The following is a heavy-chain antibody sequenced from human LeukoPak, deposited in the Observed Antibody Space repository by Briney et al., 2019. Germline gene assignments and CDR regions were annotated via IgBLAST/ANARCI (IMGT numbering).Heavy chain of an antibody. V-gene: IGHV1-18*01. CDR1: GYTFISNG. Sequence: ASVKVSCNTSGYTFISNGISWVRHPPGQGLGLKGLINTYNGNTNYAQKLQGRVTMTTETSTSTAYMELRSLRPDDTAVYHCAIRSGTYPYYFDYWGAGTRVTVSS. CDR3: AIRSGTYPYYFDY. D-gene: IGHD1-26*01. CDR2: INTYNGNT. J-gene: IGHJ4*02.